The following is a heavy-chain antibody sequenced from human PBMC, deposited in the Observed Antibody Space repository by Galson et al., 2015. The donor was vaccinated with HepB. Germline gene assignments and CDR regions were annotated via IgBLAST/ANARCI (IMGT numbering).Heavy chain of an antibody. CDR1: GFTFSSYA. D-gene: IGHD6-19*01. CDR2: ISGSGGST. CDR3: AKFQARGWFNGMDV. Sequence: SLRLSCAASGFTFSSYAMSWVRQAPGKGLEWVSAISGSGGSTYYADSAKGRFTISRDNSKNTLYLQMNSLRAEDTAVYYCAKFQARGWFNGMDVWGQGTTVTVSS. J-gene: IGHJ6*02. V-gene: IGHV3-23*01.